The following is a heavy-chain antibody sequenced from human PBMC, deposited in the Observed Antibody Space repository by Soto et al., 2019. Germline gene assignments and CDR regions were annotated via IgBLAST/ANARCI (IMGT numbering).Heavy chain of an antibody. CDR2: INHSGST. CDR3: ARDKITGLFDY. J-gene: IGHJ4*02. V-gene: IGHV4-34*01. Sequence: ASETLCPTCAVYGGSFSGYYWPWIRQPPGTGLEWIGEINHSGSTNYNLSLKSRVTISVDTSKNQFSLKLTSVTAADTAVYYCARDKITGLFDYWGQGTLVTVSS. D-gene: IGHD2-8*02. CDR1: GGSFSGYY.